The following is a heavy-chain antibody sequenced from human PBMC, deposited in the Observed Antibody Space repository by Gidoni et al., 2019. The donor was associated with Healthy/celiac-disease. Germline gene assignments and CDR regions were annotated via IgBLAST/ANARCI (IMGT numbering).Heavy chain of an antibody. CDR2: INPSGGST. D-gene: IGHD2-2*02. CDR3: ARDTGPRRTLGYCSSTSCYISDY. CDR1: GYTFTSYY. V-gene: IGHV1-46*01. Sequence: QVQLVQSGAEVKKPGASVKVSCKASGYTFTSYYMHWVRQAPGQGLEWMGIINPSGGSTSYAQKFQGRVTMTRDTSTSTVYMELSSLRSEDTAVYYCARDTGPRRTLGYCSSTSCYISDYWGQGTLVTVSS. J-gene: IGHJ4*02.